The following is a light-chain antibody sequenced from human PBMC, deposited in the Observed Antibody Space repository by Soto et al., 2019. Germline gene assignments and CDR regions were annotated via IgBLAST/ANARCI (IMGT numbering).Light chain of an antibody. J-gene: IGLJ2*01. CDR3: QVWDTGVV. Sequence: SSELTQPLSVSVALGQTARITCGGNNIGSKNVHWYQQKPGQAPVLVIYRDSNRPSGIPERFSGSNSGNTATLTISRAQDGDEADYYCQVWDTGVVFGGGTKLTVL. CDR1: NIGSKN. CDR2: RDS. V-gene: IGLV3-9*01.